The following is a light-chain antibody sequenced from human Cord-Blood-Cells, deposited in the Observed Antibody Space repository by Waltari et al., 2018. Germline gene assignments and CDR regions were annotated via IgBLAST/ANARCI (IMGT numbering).Light chain of an antibody. CDR2: GAS. CDR3: QRYNNWLT. Sequence: EIVMTQSPATLSVSPGERATLSCRASQSVSSNLAWYQQKPGQAPRLLIYGASTRATGIPARFSGSGSGTEFTLTISSLQSEDFAVYYCQRYNNWLTFGQGTKLEIK. CDR1: QSVSSN. J-gene: IGKJ2*01. V-gene: IGKV3-15*01.